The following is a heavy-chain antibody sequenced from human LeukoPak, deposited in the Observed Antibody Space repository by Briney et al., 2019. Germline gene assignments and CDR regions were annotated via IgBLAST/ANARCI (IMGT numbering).Heavy chain of an antibody. CDR3: ARDREGYDILTGPGAAFDI. D-gene: IGHD3-9*01. CDR2: INPNSGGT. Sequence: ASVKVSCKASGYTFTGYYMHWVRQAPGQGLEWMGWINPNSGGTNYAQKFQGRVTMTRDTPISTAYMELSRLRSDDTAVYYCARDREGYDILTGPGAAFDIWGQGTMVTVSS. V-gene: IGHV1-2*02. J-gene: IGHJ3*02. CDR1: GYTFTGYY.